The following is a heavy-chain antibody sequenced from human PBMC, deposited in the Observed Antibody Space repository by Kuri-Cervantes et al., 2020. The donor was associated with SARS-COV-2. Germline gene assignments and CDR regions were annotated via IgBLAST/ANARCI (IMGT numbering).Heavy chain of an antibody. D-gene: IGHD1-26*01. Sequence: GESLKISCAASGFTFNKYGMNWVRQAPGKGLEWVAYINDRGSSIYYADSVKGRFTISRDNARNSLYLQMNSLTDDDAAVYYCAGSGSLDYWGQGTLVTVSS. CDR2: INDRGSSI. J-gene: IGHJ4*02. CDR3: AGSGSLDY. CDR1: GFTFNKYG. V-gene: IGHV3-48*02.